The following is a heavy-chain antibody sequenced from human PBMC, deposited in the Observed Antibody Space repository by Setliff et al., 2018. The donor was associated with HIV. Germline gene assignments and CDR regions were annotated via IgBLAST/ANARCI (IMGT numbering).Heavy chain of an antibody. V-gene: IGHV4-59*11. CDR3: TRRINFGSGYYTDHAFDL. D-gene: IGHD3-3*01. J-gene: IGHJ3*01. CDR1: YGSINTHY. Sequence: SETLSLTCTVPYGSINTHYWSWIRQPPGKGLEWIGCISHSGNTNFNPSLNSRVTISLDTSKNQFSLRLTSLTAADTATYFCTRRINFGSGYYTDHAFDLWGQGTLVTVSS. CDR2: ISHSGNT.